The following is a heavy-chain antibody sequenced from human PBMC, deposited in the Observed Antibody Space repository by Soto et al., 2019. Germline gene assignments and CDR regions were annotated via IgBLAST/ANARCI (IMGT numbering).Heavy chain of an antibody. V-gene: IGHV1-3*01. CDR3: ARDPTQGIEEAGINYYYGMDV. Sequence: ASVKVSCKASGYTFTSYAMHWVRQAPGQRLEWMGWINAGNGNTKYSQKFQGRVTITRDTSASTAYMELSSLRSEDTAVYYCARDPTQGIEEAGINYYYGMDVWGQGTTVTVSS. CDR2: INAGNGNT. J-gene: IGHJ6*02. D-gene: IGHD6-13*01. CDR1: GYTFTSYA.